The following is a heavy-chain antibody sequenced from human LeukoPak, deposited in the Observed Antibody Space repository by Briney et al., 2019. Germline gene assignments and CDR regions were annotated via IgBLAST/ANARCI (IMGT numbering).Heavy chain of an antibody. Sequence: GEPPKISCKGFGYSFTSYWIAWVRQMPGKGLEWMGIIYPGDSDTRYSLSFQGQVTISADKSISTAYLQWSSLKASDTAMYYCARSGVATAGNAFDIWGQGTMVTVSS. D-gene: IGHD6-13*01. CDR1: GYSFTSYW. CDR2: IYPGDSDT. CDR3: ARSGVATAGNAFDI. V-gene: IGHV5-51*01. J-gene: IGHJ3*02.